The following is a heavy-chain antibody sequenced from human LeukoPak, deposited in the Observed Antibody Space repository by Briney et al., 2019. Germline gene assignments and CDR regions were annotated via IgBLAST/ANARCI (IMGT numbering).Heavy chain of an antibody. D-gene: IGHD4-23*01. V-gene: IGHV3-33*01. Sequence: PGGSLRLSCAASGFTFSSYGMHWVRQAPGKGLEWVAVIWYDGSNKYYADSVKGRFSISRDNAKNTLYLQMNSLRVEDTAVYYCARGRPHGNDYWGQGTLVTVSS. CDR1: GFTFSSYG. CDR3: ARGRPHGNDY. CDR2: IWYDGSNK. J-gene: IGHJ4*02.